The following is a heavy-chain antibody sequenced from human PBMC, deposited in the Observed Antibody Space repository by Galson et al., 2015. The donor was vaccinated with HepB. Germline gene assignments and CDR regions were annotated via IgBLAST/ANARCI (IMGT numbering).Heavy chain of an antibody. CDR2: ISAYNGNT. CDR1: GYTFTSYG. D-gene: IGHD1-14*01. Sequence: SVKVSCKASGYTFTSYGISWVRQAPGQGLEWMGWISAYNGNTNYAQKLQGRVTMTTDTSTSTAYMELRSLRSDDTAVYYCARAPLTYRFPYYYYYMDVWGKGTTVTVSS. V-gene: IGHV1-18*01. CDR3: ARAPLTYRFPYYYYYMDV. J-gene: IGHJ6*03.